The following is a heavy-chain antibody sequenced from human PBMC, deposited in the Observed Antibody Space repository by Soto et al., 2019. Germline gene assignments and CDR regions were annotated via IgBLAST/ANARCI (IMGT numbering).Heavy chain of an antibody. CDR3: AKDQSIGYSSSSFDY. CDR2: ISYDGSNK. CDR1: GFTFSSYG. D-gene: IGHD6-6*01. Sequence: GGSLRLSCAASGFTFSSYGMHWVRQAPGKGLEWVAVISYDGSNKYYADSVKGRFTISRDNSKNTLYLQMNSLRAEDTAVYYYAKDQSIGYSSSSFDYWGQGTLVTVSS. J-gene: IGHJ4*02. V-gene: IGHV3-30*18.